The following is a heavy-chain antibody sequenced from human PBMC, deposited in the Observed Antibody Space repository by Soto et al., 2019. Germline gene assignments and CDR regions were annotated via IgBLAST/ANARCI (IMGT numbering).Heavy chain of an antibody. Sequence: QITLKESGPTLVKPTQTLTLTCTFSGFSLSTIGVGVGWIRQPPGKALECLALIYWDDDKRYSPSLKSRLTITKDTSQNQVVLTMTNMDPVDTATYYCAHRQGGYNWDDGDFDYWGLGTLVTVSS. CDR3: AHRQGGYNWDDGDFDY. CDR1: GFSLSTIGVG. J-gene: IGHJ4*02. D-gene: IGHD1-1*01. V-gene: IGHV2-5*02. CDR2: IYWDDDK.